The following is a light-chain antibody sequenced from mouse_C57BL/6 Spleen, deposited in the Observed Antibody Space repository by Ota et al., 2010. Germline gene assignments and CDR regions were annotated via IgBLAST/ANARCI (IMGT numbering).Light chain of an antibody. CDR3: QNDHSYPXT. Sequence: DIVMTQSPSSLSVSAGEKVTMSCKSSQSLLNXGNQKNYLAWYQQKPGQPPKLLIYWASTRESGVPDRFTGSGSGTDFTLTISSVQAEDLASLYCQNDHSYPXTFGALGTKLXL. J-gene: IGKJ5*01. CDR1: QSLLNXGNQKNY. CDR2: WAS. V-gene: IGKV8-28*01.